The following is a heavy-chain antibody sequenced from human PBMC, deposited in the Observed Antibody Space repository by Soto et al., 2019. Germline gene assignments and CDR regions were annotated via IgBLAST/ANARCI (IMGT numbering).Heavy chain of an antibody. CDR3: ARDLPSTQGDFDVPFDY. Sequence: SETLSLTCTVSGGSISSGDYYWSWIRQPPGKGLEWIGYIYYSGSTYYNPSLKSRVTISVDTSKNQFSLKLSSVTAADTAVYYCARDLPSTQGDFDVPFDYWGQGTLVTVSS. CDR2: IYYSGST. J-gene: IGHJ4*02. V-gene: IGHV4-30-4*01. D-gene: IGHD2-21*02. CDR1: GGSISSGDYY.